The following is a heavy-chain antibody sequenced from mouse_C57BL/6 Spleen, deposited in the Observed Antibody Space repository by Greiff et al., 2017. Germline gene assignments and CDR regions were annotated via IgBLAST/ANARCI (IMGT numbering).Heavy chain of an antibody. CDR1: GYAFSSSW. J-gene: IGHJ3*01. D-gene: IGHD2-1*01. CDR2: IYPGDGDT. CDR3: GNFYEAY. Sequence: QVQLQQSGPELVKPGASVKISCKASGYAFSSSWMNWVKQRPGKGLEWIGRIYPGDGDTNYNGKFKGKATLTADKSSSTAYMQLSSLTSEDSAVYFCGNFYEAYWGQGTLVTVSA. V-gene: IGHV1-82*01.